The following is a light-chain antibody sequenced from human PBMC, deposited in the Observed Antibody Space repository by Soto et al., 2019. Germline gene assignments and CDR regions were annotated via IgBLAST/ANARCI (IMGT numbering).Light chain of an antibody. CDR3: QHYNNWPPWT. CDR2: GAS. V-gene: IGKV3-15*01. Sequence: EILMTQSPATLSVSPGERATLSCRASQSVRSNVAWYQQKQGQAPRLLLYGASTRATGIPARFSGSGSGTEFTLTISSLQSEDFAVYYCQHYNNWPPWTFGQGTKVEIK. CDR1: QSVRSN. J-gene: IGKJ1*01.